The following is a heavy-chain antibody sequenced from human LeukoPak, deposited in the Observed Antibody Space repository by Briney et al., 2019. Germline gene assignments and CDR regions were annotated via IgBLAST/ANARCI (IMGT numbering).Heavy chain of an antibody. J-gene: IGHJ4*02. Sequence: GGSLRLSCSASGFTFSIYAMHWVRQAPGKWLEYVSGISSDGGSTYYADSVKGRSTISRDQSKNTLYLQMSSLRAEDTAVYYCVKDALDDIVVAPPFFDYWGQGTLVTVSS. CDR2: ISSDGGST. CDR1: GFTFSIYA. D-gene: IGHD2-2*01. CDR3: VKDALDDIVVAPPFFDY. V-gene: IGHV3-64D*06.